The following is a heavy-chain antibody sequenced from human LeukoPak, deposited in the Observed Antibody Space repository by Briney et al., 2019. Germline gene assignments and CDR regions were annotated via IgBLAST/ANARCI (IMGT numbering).Heavy chain of an antibody. CDR1: GGSLSSGNW. V-gene: IGHV4-4*02. D-gene: IGHD1-26*01. Sequence: SETLSLTCAVSGGSLSSGNWWTWVRQSPDKGLVWIGEIYHNGSTNYNPALKSRVTISLDKSKNEFYLRLTSLVAEDTAVYYCARDPYSGSYGNYYYYFMDVWGKGTTVTISS. CDR2: IYHNGST. CDR3: ARDPYSGSYGNYYYYFMDV. J-gene: IGHJ6*03.